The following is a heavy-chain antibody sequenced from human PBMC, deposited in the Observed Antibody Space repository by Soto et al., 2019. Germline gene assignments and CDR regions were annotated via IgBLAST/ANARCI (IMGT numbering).Heavy chain of an antibody. Sequence: PGGSLRLSCAASGFTFSSYAMHWVRQAPGKGLEWVAVISYDGSNKYYADSVKGRFTISRDNSKNTLYLQMNSLRAEDTAVYYCASDHYDSSGYTMPHEEWFDPWGQGTLVTVSS. CDR3: ASDHYDSSGYTMPHEEWFDP. D-gene: IGHD3-22*01. CDR1: GFTFSSYA. CDR2: ISYDGSNK. V-gene: IGHV3-30-3*01. J-gene: IGHJ5*02.